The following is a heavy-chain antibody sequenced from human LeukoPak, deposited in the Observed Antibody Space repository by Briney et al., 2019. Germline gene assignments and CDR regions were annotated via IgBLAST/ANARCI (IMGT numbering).Heavy chain of an antibody. V-gene: IGHV3-21*01. J-gene: IGHJ3*02. CDR1: GFTFSNAW. Sequence: KPGGSLRLSCAASGFTFSNAWMSWVRQAPGKGLEWVSSISSSSSYIYYADSVKGRFTISRDNAKNSLYLQMNSLRAEDTAVFYCARGGQLVTPPSAFDIWGQGTMVTVSS. CDR3: ARGGQLVTPPSAFDI. D-gene: IGHD6-6*01. CDR2: ISSSSSYI.